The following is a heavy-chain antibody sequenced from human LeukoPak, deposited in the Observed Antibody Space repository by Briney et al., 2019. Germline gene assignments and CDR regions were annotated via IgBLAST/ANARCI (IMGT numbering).Heavy chain of an antibody. CDR1: GGSISTNNYY. CDR3: ARLAQGSGTYGFDY. D-gene: IGHD3-10*01. CDR2: IYYSGSS. J-gene: IGHJ4*02. Sequence: SETLSLTCTVSGGSISTNNYYWGWVRQPPGKGLEWIATIYYSGSSYYDPSLESRVTISVDTSKNQFSLKLSSVTAADTAVYYCARLAQGSGTYGFDYWGQGTLVTVSS. V-gene: IGHV4-39*01.